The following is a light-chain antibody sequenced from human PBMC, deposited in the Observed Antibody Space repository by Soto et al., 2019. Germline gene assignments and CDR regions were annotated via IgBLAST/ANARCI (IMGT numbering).Light chain of an antibody. Sequence: DIQMTQSASSLSASIGDRVTITCRASQSISIYLNWYQQKPGKAPKVLIYAASTLQSGVPSRFSGSGSGTDFTLTISNLQPEDFASYYCQQAYINPRTFGPGTKVDIK. CDR3: QQAYINPRT. J-gene: IGKJ1*01. V-gene: IGKV1-39*01. CDR2: AAS. CDR1: QSISIY.